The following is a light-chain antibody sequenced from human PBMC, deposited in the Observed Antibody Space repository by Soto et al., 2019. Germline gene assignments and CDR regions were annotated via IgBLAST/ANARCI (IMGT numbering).Light chain of an antibody. V-gene: IGLV2-23*01. CDR1: SSDVGSYNL. CDR2: EGS. CDR3: CSYAGSSTPVV. J-gene: IGLJ2*01. Sequence: QSVLTQPASVSGSPGQSITISCTGTSSDVGSYNLVSWYQQHPGKAPKLMIYEGSKRPSGVSNRFSGSKSGNTASLTISGLQAKDEADYYCCSYAGSSTPVVFGGGTKLTVL.